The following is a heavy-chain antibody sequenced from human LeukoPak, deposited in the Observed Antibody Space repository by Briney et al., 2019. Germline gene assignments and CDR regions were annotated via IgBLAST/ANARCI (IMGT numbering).Heavy chain of an antibody. J-gene: IGHJ4*02. Sequence: GGSLRLSCTASGLTFGEYAMSWVRQAPGKGLEWVGVIGSKAYGGTTEYAASVKGRFTISRDDSKSIAYLQMNSLKSEDTAVYHCLYYYDSSGYYLPDHWGQGTLVTVSS. D-gene: IGHD3-22*01. CDR2: IGSKAYGGTT. CDR1: GLTFGEYA. V-gene: IGHV3-49*04. CDR3: LYYYDSSGYYLPDH.